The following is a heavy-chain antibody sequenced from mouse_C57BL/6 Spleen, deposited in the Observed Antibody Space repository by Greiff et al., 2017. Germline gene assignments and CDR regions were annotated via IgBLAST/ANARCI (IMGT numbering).Heavy chain of an antibody. D-gene: IGHD1-1*02. CDR3: ARGGNPEAMDY. CDR2: IYPRSGNT. CDR1: GYTFTSYG. Sequence: QVQLQQSGAELARPGASVKLSCKASGYTFTSYGISWVKQRTGQGLEWIGEIYPRSGNTYYNEQFKGKATLTADKSSSTAYMELRSLTSEDSAVYFSARGGNPEAMDYWGQGTSVTVSS. V-gene: IGHV1-81*01. J-gene: IGHJ4*01.